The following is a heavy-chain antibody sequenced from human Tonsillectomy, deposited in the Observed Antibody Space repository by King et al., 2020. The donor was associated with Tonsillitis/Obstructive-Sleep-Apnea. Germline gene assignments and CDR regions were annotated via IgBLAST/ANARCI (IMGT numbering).Heavy chain of an antibody. CDR3: ATQTTVTYFEY. CDR2: IYNSGST. J-gene: IGHJ4*02. V-gene: IGHV4-59*08. Sequence: VQLQESGPGLVKPSETLSLTCTVSGGSIGSDYWSWIRQPPGKGLEWIGYIYNSGSTSYNPSLKSRVTISLDTSKNQFSLKLRSVTAADTAVYYCATQTTVTYFEYWGQGTLFPASS. D-gene: IGHD4-11*01. CDR1: GGSIGSDY.